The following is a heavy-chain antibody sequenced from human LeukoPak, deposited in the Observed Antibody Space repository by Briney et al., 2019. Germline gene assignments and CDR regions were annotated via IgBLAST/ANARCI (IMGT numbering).Heavy chain of an antibody. CDR2: IYTSGST. V-gene: IGHV4-4*07. J-gene: IGHJ6*03. Sequence: SETLSLTCTVSGGSISSYYWSWIRQPAGKGLEWIGRIYTSGSTNYNPSLKSRVTMSVDTSKNQFSLKLSSVTAADTAVYYCARVRWELLPTAYYYYYYMDVWGKGTTVTVSS. CDR1: GGSISSYY. CDR3: ARVRWELLPTAYYYYYYMDV. D-gene: IGHD1-26*01.